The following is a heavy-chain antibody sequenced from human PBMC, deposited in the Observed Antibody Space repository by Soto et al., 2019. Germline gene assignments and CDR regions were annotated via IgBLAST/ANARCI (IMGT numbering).Heavy chain of an antibody. V-gene: IGHV3-66*01. CDR3: ARDNRVDTAMGIDY. D-gene: IGHD5-18*01. CDR2: IHTGGST. Sequence: GGSLRLSCAASGCTVTNNYMSWVRQAPGKGLEWVSVIHTGGSTYYADSVKGRFTISRDNSKNTLYLQMNSLRAEGTAVYYCARDNRVDTAMGIDYWGQGTLVTVSS. CDR1: GCTVTNNY. J-gene: IGHJ4*02.